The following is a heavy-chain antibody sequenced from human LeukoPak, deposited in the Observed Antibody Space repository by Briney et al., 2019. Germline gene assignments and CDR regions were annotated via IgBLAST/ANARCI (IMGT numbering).Heavy chain of an antibody. CDR1: GFTFSSYE. D-gene: IGHD2-2*02. CDR3: TRGGYCSSTSCYKNGMDV. CDR2: ISSSGSTI. Sequence: GGSLRLSCAASGFTFSSYEMNWVRQAPGKGLEWVSYISSSGSTIYYADSVKGRFTISGDNAKNSLYLQMNSLRAEDTAVYFCTRGGYCSSTSCYKNGMDVWGKGTTVTVSS. J-gene: IGHJ6*04. V-gene: IGHV3-48*03.